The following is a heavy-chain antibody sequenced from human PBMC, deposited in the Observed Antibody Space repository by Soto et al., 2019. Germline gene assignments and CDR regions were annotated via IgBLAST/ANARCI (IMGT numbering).Heavy chain of an antibody. D-gene: IGHD3-22*01. CDR3: ARDGSDYYDSTYYYYYGMDV. CDR2: ISSSSSTI. CDR1: GFTFSSYS. J-gene: IGHJ6*02. Sequence: GGSLRLSCAASGFTFSSYSMNWVRQAPGKGLEWVSYISSSSSTIYYADSVKGRFTISRDNAKNSLYLQMSSLRDEDTAVYYCARDGSDYYDSTYYYYYGMDVWGQGTTVTVSS. V-gene: IGHV3-48*02.